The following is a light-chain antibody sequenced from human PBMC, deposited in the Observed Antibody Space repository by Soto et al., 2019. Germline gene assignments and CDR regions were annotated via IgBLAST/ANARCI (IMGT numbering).Light chain of an antibody. CDR2: GAS. CDR3: XXYDSSPYT. Sequence: ETVLTQSPGTLSLSPGETATLSCRASQSVASXSLAWYQQKPGQAPRLLVYGASGRATDIPDRFSGRGSGTDFTLTINRLEPEDFAVYXXXXYDSSPYTFGQGTKLEIK. CDR1: QSVASXS. J-gene: IGKJ2*01. V-gene: IGKV3-20*01.